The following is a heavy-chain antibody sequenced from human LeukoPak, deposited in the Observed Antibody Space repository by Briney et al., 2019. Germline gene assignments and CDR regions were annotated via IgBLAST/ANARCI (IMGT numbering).Heavy chain of an antibody. CDR3: ARDKGYCSSTSCYDAFDI. J-gene: IGHJ3*02. Sequence: SETLSLTCTVSGGSLNSYYWSWIRKPPGKGLEWIGHIYYSGSTYYNPSLKSRVTISEETSKNQFSLKLSSVTAADTAVYYCARDKGYCSSTSCYDAFDIWGQGTMVTVSS. CDR2: IYYSGST. CDR1: GGSLNSYY. V-gene: IGHV4-59*12. D-gene: IGHD2-2*01.